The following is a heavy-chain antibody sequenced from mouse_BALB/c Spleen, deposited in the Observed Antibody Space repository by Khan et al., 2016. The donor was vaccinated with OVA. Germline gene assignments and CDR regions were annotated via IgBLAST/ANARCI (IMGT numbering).Heavy chain of an antibody. J-gene: IGHJ2*01. Sequence: QVQLQQSGPGLVAPSQSLSITCTVSGFSFTSYGVHWVRQPPGKGLEWLGIIWAGGSANYNSPLMSRLSISKDNSKSQVFVKMISLQTDDTAMYFYARDIHNSDEYFAYWGQGTTLTVSS. CDR3: ARDIHNSDEYFAY. V-gene: IGHV2-9*02. CDR2: IWAGGSA. CDR1: GFSFTSYG.